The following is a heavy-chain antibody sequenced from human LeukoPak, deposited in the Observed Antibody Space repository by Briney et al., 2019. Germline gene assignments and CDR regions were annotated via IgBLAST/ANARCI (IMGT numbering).Heavy chain of an antibody. Sequence: PSETLSLTCTVSGGSISSSSYYWGWIRQPPGKGLEWIGSIYYSGSTYYNPSLKSRVTISVDTSKNQFSLKLSSVTAADTAVYYCASLQMATIVFDHWGQGTLVTVSS. V-gene: IGHV4-39*07. D-gene: IGHD5-24*01. CDR2: IYYSGST. CDR1: GGSISSSSYY. CDR3: ASLQMATIVFDH. J-gene: IGHJ4*02.